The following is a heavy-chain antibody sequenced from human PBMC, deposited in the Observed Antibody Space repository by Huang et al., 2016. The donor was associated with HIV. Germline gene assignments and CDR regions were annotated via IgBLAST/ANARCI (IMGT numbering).Heavy chain of an antibody. CDR3: AKAFSVVTAS. CDR2: ISGSGGST. D-gene: IGHD2-15*01. J-gene: IGHJ3*01. V-gene: IGHV3-23*01. Sequence: EVQLLESGGDLVQPGGSLRLSCAASGVTFSSYAMSWVRQAPGKGLAWVSAISGSGGSTYYADSVKGRFTISRDKSKNTLYLQMNSLRAEDTAVYYCAKAFSVVTASWGQGTMVTVSS. CDR1: GVTFSSYA.